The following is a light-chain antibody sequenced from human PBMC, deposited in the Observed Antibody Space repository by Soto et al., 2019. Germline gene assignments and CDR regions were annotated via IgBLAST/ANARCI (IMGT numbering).Light chain of an antibody. CDR3: RQYNSWPPYT. J-gene: IGKJ5*01. Sequence: EVVMTQSPATVPLSRGERATLSXRASQSVIMNLSWYPQKPGQXTRLLXXGAXTRGTGTPARFSGSGSGKEFTLTISSLQSEDFAVYYCRQYNSWPPYTFGQGTRLEIK. CDR1: QSVIMN. V-gene: IGKV3-15*01. CDR2: GAX.